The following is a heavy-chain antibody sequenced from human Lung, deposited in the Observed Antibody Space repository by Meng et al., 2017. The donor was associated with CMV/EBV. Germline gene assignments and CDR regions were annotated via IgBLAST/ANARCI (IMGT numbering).Heavy chain of an antibody. D-gene: IGHD6-19*01. CDR1: GFIFSSFA. CDR3: AKDSPKYSNGWPRGNYFDD. V-gene: IGHV3-23*01. Sequence: GGSLRLXCTASGFIFSSFAMSWVRQAPGKGLEWVSAVTGSGDSTYHADSVEGRFTISRDNSKNTLYLQMNSLRAEDTAVYYCAKDSPKYSNGWPRGNYFDDXGQGXLVTVSS. J-gene: IGHJ4*02. CDR2: VTGSGDST.